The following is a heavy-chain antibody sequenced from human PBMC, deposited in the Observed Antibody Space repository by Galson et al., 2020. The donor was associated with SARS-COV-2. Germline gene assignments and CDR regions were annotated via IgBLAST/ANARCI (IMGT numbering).Heavy chain of an antibody. CDR3: ARLDYDFWSGSSDF. J-gene: IGHJ4*02. V-gene: IGHV4-39*01. Sequence: SQTLSLTCAVSGGSISSSKYYWGWIRQPPGKGLEWIGSIYYSGRSFYNPSLKSRVSISVDTSKNQFSLNLTSVTAADTATYYCARLDYDFWSGSSDFWGQGTLVTVSS. CDR2: IYYSGRS. D-gene: IGHD3-3*01. CDR1: GGSISSSKYY.